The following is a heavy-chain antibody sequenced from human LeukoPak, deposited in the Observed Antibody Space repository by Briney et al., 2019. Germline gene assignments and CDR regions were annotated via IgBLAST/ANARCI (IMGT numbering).Heavy chain of an antibody. V-gene: IGHV3-23*01. CDR2: ISGSGGST. CDR3: AKGGPNCSSTSCYLLNWFDP. CDR1: GGSFSGHY. J-gene: IGHJ5*02. D-gene: IGHD2-2*01. Sequence: ETLSLTCAVYGGSFSGHYWSWVRQAPGKGLEWVSAISGSGGSTYYADSVKGRFTISRDNSKNTLYLQMNSLRAEDTAVYYCAKGGPNCSSTSCYLLNWFDPWGQGTLVTVSS.